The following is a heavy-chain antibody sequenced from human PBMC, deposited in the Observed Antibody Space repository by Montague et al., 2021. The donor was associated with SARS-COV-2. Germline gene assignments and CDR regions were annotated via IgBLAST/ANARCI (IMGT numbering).Heavy chain of an antibody. CDR3: ARLRDGVVPSPILGVGPYYSYYYMDV. CDR1: GGSFSGNY. CDR2: INHGGST. Sequence: SETLSLTYAVYGGSFSGNYWNWIRQPPGKGLEWIGEINHGGSTNYNPSLKSRLTISADTSKNQFSLKLTSVAAADTAVYYCARLRDGVVPSPILGVGPYYSYYYMDVWGKGTTVTVSS. J-gene: IGHJ6*03. V-gene: IGHV4-34*01. D-gene: IGHD3-10*01.